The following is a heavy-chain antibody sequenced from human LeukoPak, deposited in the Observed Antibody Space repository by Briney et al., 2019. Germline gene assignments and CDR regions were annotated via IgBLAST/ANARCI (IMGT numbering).Heavy chain of an antibody. V-gene: IGHV6-1*01. CDR3: AREYVGWELRSHWFDP. CDR2: TYYRSKWYN. Sequence: SQTLSLTCAISGDSVSSNSAAWNWIRQSPSRGLEWLGRTYYRSKWYNDYAVPVKSRITINPDTSKNQFSLQLNSVTPEDTAVYYCAREYVGWELRSHWFDPWGQGTLVTVSS. J-gene: IGHJ5*02. CDR1: GDSVSSNSAA. D-gene: IGHD1-26*01.